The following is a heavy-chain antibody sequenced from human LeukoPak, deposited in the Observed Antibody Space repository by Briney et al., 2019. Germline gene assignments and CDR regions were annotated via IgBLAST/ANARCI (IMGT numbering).Heavy chain of an antibody. CDR3: AKRPDCSTTNCFRFEY. CDR2: INGDGGSS. D-gene: IGHD2-2*01. Sequence: PGGTLRLSCAASGFTFSTYAMSWVRQAPGQGLEWVSSINGDGGSSYYEESVKGRFTVSRDNSKNTLYLQMDSLRAEDTAVYYCAKRPDCSTTNCFRFEYWGQGTLVTVSS. J-gene: IGHJ4*02. CDR1: GFTFSTYA. V-gene: IGHV3-23*01.